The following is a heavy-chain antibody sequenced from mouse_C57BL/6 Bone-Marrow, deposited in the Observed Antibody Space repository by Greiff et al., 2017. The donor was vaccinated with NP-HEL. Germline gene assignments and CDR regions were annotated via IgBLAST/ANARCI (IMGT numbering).Heavy chain of an antibody. D-gene: IGHD2-4*01. Sequence: VQLQQSGPELVKPGASVKISCKASGYTFTDYYMNWVKQSHGKSLEWIGDINPNNGGTSYNQKFKGKATLTVDKSSSTAYMELRSLTSEDSAVYYCAWDYDWFAYWGQGTLVTVSA. J-gene: IGHJ3*01. CDR3: AWDYDWFAY. CDR2: INPNNGGT. CDR1: GYTFTDYY. V-gene: IGHV1-26*01.